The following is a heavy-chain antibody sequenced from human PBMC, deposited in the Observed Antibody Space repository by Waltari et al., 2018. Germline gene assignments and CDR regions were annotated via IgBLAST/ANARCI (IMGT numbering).Heavy chain of an antibody. V-gene: IGHV5-51*03. CDR2: IYPGDSDT. CDR3: ARPKTYYYGSGSPGAFDI. J-gene: IGHJ3*02. D-gene: IGHD3-10*01. CDR1: GYSFTSYW. Sequence: EVQLVQSGAEVKKPGESLKISCKGSGYSFTSYWIGWVRQMPGNGLEWMGIIYPGDSDTRYSPSFQGQVTISADKSISTAYLQWSSLKASDTAMYYCARPKTYYYGSGSPGAFDIWGQGTMVTVSS.